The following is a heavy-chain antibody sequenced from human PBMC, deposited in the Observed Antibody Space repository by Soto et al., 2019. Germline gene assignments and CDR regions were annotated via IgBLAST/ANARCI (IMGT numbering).Heavy chain of an antibody. Sequence: EVQLVESGGGLVQPGGSLRLSCAASGFNFSAFWMHWVRQAPGKGPVWVSRVHFDGSTTAYADSVRGRFTISRDNAKKTLYLQMSSLRAEDTALYYCAKNQERELPRVIDFWGQGTLVTVSS. V-gene: IGHV3-74*01. CDR3: AKNQERELPRVIDF. J-gene: IGHJ4*02. D-gene: IGHD1-7*01. CDR1: GFNFSAFW. CDR2: VHFDGSTT.